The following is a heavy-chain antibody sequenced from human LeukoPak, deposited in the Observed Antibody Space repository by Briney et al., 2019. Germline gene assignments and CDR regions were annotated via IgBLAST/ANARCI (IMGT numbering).Heavy chain of an antibody. CDR3: ARDDCSSTSCYPSDAFDI. V-gene: IGHV4-30-2*01. D-gene: IGHD2-2*01. CDR2: IYHSGST. CDR1: GGSISSGGYY. Sequence: SETLSLTCTVSGGSISSGGYYWSWIRQPPGKGLEWIGYIYHSGSTYYNPSLKSRVTISVDRSKNQFSLKLSSVTAADTAVYYCARDDCSSTSCYPSDAFDIWGQGTMVTVSS. J-gene: IGHJ3*02.